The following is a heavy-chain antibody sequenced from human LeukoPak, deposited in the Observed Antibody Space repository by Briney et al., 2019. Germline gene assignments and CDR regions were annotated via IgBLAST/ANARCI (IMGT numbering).Heavy chain of an antibody. V-gene: IGHV1-2*02. J-gene: IGHJ4*02. CDR1: GYTSTDYY. CDR3: AREYYDSSAYNQEAIDY. Sequence: ASVKVSCKASGYTSTDYYMHWVRQAPGQGLEWLGWINLNSGGTNYAQKFQGRVTMTRDTSISTAYMELSRLRSDDTAVYYCAREYYDSSAYNQEAIDYWGQGTLVTVSS. CDR2: INLNSGGT. D-gene: IGHD3-22*01.